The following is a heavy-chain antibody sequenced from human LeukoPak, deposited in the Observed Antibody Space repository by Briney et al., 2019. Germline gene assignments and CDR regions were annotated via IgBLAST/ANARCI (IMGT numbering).Heavy chain of an antibody. D-gene: IGHD6-13*01. CDR2: IYYSGST. CDR3: ARAHSIASYYYGVDV. CDR1: GGSISSSYSY. Sequence: SETLSLTCTVSGGSISSSYSYWGWIRQPPGKGLEWIGNIYYSGSTYYSPSLASRVTVSVDTSENQFSLKLSSVTAADTAVYYCARAHSIASYYYGVDVWGQGTTVTVSS. J-gene: IGHJ6*02. V-gene: IGHV4-39*07.